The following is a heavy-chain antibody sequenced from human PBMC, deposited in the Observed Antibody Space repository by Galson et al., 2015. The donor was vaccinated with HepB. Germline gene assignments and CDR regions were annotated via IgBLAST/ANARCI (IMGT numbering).Heavy chain of an antibody. J-gene: IGHJ6*02. Sequence: PLRLSGLAPGFTFRGPAFHWARQASGKGPGSVGRIRRKDSHYAMSYVPSLKGRTTITRDYSTNTLYLQMNSLRAEGTAVYYCARSRSADDHVWGSYRWEKEYYYYGMDVWGQGTTVTVSS. CDR1: GFTFRGPA. CDR3: ARSRSADDHVWGSYRWEKEYYYYGMDV. CDR2: IRRKDSHYAM. V-gene: IGHV3-73*01. D-gene: IGHD3-16*02.